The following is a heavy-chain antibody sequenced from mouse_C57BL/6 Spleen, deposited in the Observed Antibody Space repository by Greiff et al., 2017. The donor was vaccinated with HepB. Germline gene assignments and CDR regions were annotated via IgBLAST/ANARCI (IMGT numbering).Heavy chain of an antibody. Sequence: VMLVESGAELARPGASVKLSCKASGYTFTSYGISWVKQRTGQGLEWIGEIYPRSGNTYYNEKFKGKATLTADKSSSTAYMELRSLTSEDSAVYFCAREGIFGTRYFDVWGTGTTVTVSS. CDR2: IYPRSGNT. CDR1: GYTFTSYG. J-gene: IGHJ1*03. V-gene: IGHV1-81*01. CDR3: AREGIFGTRYFDV. D-gene: IGHD3-1*01.